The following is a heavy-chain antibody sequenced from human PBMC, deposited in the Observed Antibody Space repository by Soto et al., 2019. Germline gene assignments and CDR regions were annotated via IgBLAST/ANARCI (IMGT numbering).Heavy chain of an antibody. CDR3: ARLEGLATISYYFDF. CDR2: IYFRGNT. J-gene: IGHJ4*02. D-gene: IGHD3-9*01. V-gene: IGHV4-39*01. Sequence: SETLSLTCSVSGDSINSDKYYWGWIRQPPGKGLEWIGSIYFRGNTYYNPSLQTRVTISLDKSKSQFSLKLNSVTAADSAVYFCARLEGLATISYYFDFWGQGALVTVSA. CDR1: GDSINSDKYY.